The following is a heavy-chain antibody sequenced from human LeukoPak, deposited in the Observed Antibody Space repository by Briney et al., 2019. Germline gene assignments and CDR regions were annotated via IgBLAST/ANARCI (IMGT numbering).Heavy chain of an antibody. J-gene: IGHJ4*02. Sequence: PSETLSLTCTVSGGPISSGSYYWSWIRQPAGKGLEWIGRIYTSGSTNYNPSLKSRVTISVDTSKNQFSLKLSSVTAADTAVYYCAGDIVTGDDLGGYWGQGTLVTVSP. CDR2: IYTSGST. D-gene: IGHD2-15*01. CDR3: AGDIVTGDDLGGY. V-gene: IGHV4-61*02. CDR1: GGPISSGSYY.